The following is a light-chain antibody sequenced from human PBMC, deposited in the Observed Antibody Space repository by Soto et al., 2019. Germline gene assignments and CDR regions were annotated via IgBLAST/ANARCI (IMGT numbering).Light chain of an antibody. J-gene: IGKJ2*01. CDR3: QQYSNWPPLYT. CDR1: QSVSSY. V-gene: IGKV3-15*01. Sequence: EIVMTQSPANLSVSPGERATLSCRASQSVSSYLAWYQQKPGLPPRLLIYDASTRATGIPDRFSGSGSGTDFTLTISRLQSADFAVYYCQQYSNWPPLYTFGRGTKLEIK. CDR2: DAS.